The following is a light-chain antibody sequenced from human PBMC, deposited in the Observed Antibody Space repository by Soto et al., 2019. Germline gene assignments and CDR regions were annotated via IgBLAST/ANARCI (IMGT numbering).Light chain of an antibody. J-gene: IGKJ3*01. CDR1: QSVSSSY. Sequence: EIVLTQSPGTLSLSPGERATLSCRASQSVSSSYLAWYQHKPGQAPRLLIYGASSRATGIPDRFSGSGSGTDFTLPISRLEPEDSAVYYCQQYGSSPPFTFGPGTKVDIK. V-gene: IGKV3-20*01. CDR2: GAS. CDR3: QQYGSSPPFT.